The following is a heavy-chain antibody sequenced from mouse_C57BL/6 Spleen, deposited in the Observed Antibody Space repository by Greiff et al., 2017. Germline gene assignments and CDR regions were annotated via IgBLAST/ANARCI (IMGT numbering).Heavy chain of an antibody. CDR2: ISNGGGST. CDR1: GFTFSDYY. V-gene: IGHV5-12*01. J-gene: IGHJ2*01. D-gene: IGHD3-2*02. Sequence: EVQLVESGGGLVQPGGSLKLSCAASGFTFSDYYMYWVRQTPEKRLEWVAYISNGGGSTYYPDTVKGRCTISRDNAKNTRYLQMSRLKSEETAMYYCARQRSAGLYFDYWGQGTTLTVSS. CDR3: ARQRSAGLYFDY.